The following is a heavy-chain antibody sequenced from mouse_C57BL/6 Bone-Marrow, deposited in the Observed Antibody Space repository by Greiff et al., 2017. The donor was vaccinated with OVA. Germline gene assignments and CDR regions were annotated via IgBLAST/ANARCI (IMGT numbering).Heavy chain of an antibody. CDR3: ARDRGGYDYDGAWFAY. D-gene: IGHD2-4*01. J-gene: IGHJ3*01. CDR2: TFYSGIT. Sequence: EVKLVESGPSLVRPSQTLSLTCTVTGFSINSDCYWIWIRQFPGNKLEYIGYTFYSGITYYNPSLESRTYITRDTSKNQFSLKLSSVTTEDTATYYCARDRGGYDYDGAWFAYWGQGTLVTVSA. V-gene: IGHV3-3*01. CDR1: GFSINSDCY.